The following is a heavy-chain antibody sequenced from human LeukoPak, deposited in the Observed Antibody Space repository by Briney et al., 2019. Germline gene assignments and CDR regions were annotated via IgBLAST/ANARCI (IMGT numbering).Heavy chain of an antibody. Sequence: SETLSLTCTVSGGSISSYYWSWIRQPPGKGLEWIGYIYFSGSTNYNPSLKSRVTISVDTSKNQFSLKLSSVTAADTAVYHCAREAMYSYGNNFDYWGQGTLVTVSS. D-gene: IGHD5-18*01. V-gene: IGHV4-59*01. J-gene: IGHJ4*02. CDR1: GGSISSYY. CDR2: IYFSGST. CDR3: AREAMYSYGNNFDY.